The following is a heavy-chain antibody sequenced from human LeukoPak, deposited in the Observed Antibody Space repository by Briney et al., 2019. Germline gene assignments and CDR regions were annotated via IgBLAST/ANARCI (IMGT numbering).Heavy chain of an antibody. J-gene: IGHJ4*02. CDR1: GGSISSNY. CDR2: IYYSGST. Sequence: SETLSLTCTVSGGSISSNYWSWIRQPPGKGLEWIGCIYYSGSTNYNPSLKGRVTISVDTSKNQFSLNLSSVTAADTAVYYCARHASAGSGRRAIDYWGQGTLVTVSS. V-gene: IGHV4-59*08. CDR3: ARHASAGSGRRAIDY. D-gene: IGHD3-10*01.